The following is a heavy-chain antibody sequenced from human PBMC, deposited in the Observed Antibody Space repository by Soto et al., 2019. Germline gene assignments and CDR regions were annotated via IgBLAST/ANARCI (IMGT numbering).Heavy chain of an antibody. J-gene: IGHJ4*02. CDR2: IIPIFGTL. CDR1: GGTFNSYI. Sequence: QVQLVQSGAEVKKPGSSVKVSCKASGGTFNSYIISWVRQAPGQGLEWLGGIIPIFGTLKYAQKFQGRVTIAADASTSTAYMELRSLTSEDTAFYFGAGGMRYETMMLWGQGTLMTVPS. V-gene: IGHV1-69*12. CDR3: AGGMRYETMML. D-gene: IGHD3-9*01.